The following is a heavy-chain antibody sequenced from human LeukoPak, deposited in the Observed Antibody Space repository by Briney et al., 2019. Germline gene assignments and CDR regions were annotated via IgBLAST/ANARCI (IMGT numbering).Heavy chain of an antibody. CDR3: ARVWSYYYFDY. J-gene: IGHJ4*02. Sequence: PGGSLRLSCAASGFTFSSYWMHWVRQAPGKGLVGVSRINNDGSSTSYADSVKGRFTIPSDDAKNTLYLQMNGLRAEDTAVYYCARVWSYYYFDYWGQGALVTVSS. CDR1: GFTFSSYW. V-gene: IGHV3-74*01. D-gene: IGHD2-8*02. CDR2: INNDGSST.